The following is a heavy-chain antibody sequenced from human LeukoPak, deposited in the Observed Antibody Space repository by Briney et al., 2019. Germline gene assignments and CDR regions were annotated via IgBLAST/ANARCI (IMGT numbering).Heavy chain of an antibody. Sequence: SETLSLTCAVYGGSFSGYYWSWIRQPPGKGLEWIGEINHSGSTNYNPSLKSRVTISVDTSKNQFSLKLSSVTAADTAVYYCARAERLHWFDPWGQGTLVTVSS. CDR2: INHSGST. CDR3: ARAERLHWFDP. CDR1: GGSFSGYY. D-gene: IGHD3-3*01. V-gene: IGHV4-34*01. J-gene: IGHJ5*02.